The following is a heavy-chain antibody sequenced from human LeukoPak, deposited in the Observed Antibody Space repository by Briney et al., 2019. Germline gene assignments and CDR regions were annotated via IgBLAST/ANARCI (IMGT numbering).Heavy chain of an antibody. V-gene: IGHV4-30-2*01. CDR1: DGSISSGGYY. D-gene: IGHD6-19*01. J-gene: IGHJ4*02. CDR2: IYHSGST. Sequence: PSETLSLTCTVSDGSISSGGYYWSWIRQPPGKGLEWIGYIYHSGSTYYNPSLKSRVTISVDRSKNQFSLKLSSVTAADTAVYYCARHGGVAAFDYWGQGTLVTVSS. CDR3: ARHGGVAAFDY.